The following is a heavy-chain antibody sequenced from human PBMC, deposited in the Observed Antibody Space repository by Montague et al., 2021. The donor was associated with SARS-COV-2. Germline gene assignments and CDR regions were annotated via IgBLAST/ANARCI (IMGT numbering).Heavy chain of an antibody. Sequence: SETLSLTCAVYGGPFSGYYWSWIRQTPGKGLEWIGEIHDGGRTNYNPSLKSRVTISSDTSKNQFSLSLTSVTAADTAVYYCARGSRKVTLVVVGVLGTAHCFCSWGQGIQGPVSS. V-gene: IGHV4-34*01. CDR2: IHDGGRT. D-gene: IGHD2-15*01. J-gene: IGHJ4*02. CDR3: ARGSRKVTLVVVGVLGTAHCFCS. CDR1: GGPFSGYY.